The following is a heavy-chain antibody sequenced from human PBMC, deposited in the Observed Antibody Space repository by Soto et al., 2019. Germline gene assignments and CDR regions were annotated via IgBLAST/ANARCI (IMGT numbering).Heavy chain of an antibody. CDR1: GGTFSSYA. V-gene: IGHV1-69*13. CDR2: IIPIFGTA. J-gene: IGHJ6*02. D-gene: IGHD3-3*01. Sequence: ASVKVSCKASGGTFSSYAISWVRQAPGQGLEWMGGIIPIFGTANYAQKFQGRVTITADESTSTAYMELSSLRSEDTAVYYCARVRVYDFWSGYQKYYYGMDVWGQGTTVTVSS. CDR3: ARVRVYDFWSGYQKYYYGMDV.